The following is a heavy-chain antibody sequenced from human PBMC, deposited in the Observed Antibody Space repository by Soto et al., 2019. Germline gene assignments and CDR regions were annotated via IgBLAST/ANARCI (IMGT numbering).Heavy chain of an antibody. Sequence: SVKVSCKASGGTFSSYAISWLRQAPGQGLEWMGGIIPIFGTANYAQKFQGRVTITADESTSTAYMELSSLRSEDTAVYYCARSVPYCGGDCYSGYFDYWGQGTLVTVSS. CDR2: IIPIFGTA. J-gene: IGHJ4*02. CDR3: ARSVPYCGGDCYSGYFDY. D-gene: IGHD2-21*02. CDR1: GGTFSSYA. V-gene: IGHV1-69*13.